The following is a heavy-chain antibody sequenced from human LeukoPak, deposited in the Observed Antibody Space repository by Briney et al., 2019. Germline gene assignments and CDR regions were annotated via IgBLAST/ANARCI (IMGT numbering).Heavy chain of an antibody. CDR1: GGSISSYY. Sequence: PSETLSLTCTVSGGSISSYYWSWIRQPLGKGLEWIGYIYYSGSTNYNPSLKSRVTISVDTSKNQFSLKLSSVTAADTAVYYCAKRGPYYYYYGMDVWGQGTTVTVSS. V-gene: IGHV4-59*01. D-gene: IGHD3-10*01. CDR3: AKRGPYYYYYGMDV. CDR2: IYYSGST. J-gene: IGHJ6*02.